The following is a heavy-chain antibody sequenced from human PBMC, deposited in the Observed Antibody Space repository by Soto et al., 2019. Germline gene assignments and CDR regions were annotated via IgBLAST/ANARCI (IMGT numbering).Heavy chain of an antibody. CDR3: ARSPVRGYSGYDY. J-gene: IGHJ4*02. CDR2: IYYSGST. Sequence: SETLSLTCTVSGGSISSGGYYWSWIRQHPGKGLEWIGYIYYSGSTYYNPSLKSRVTISVDTSKNQFSLKLSSVTAADTAVYYCARSPVRGYSGYDYWGQGTLVTVSS. V-gene: IGHV4-31*03. CDR1: GGSISSGGYY. D-gene: IGHD5-12*01.